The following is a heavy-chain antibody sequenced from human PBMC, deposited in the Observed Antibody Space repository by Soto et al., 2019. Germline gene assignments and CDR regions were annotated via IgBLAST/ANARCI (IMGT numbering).Heavy chain of an antibody. CDR3: ARGYWSSTSCYAADY. V-gene: IGHV3-33*01. CDR1: GFTFSSYG. J-gene: IGHJ4*02. D-gene: IGHD2-2*01. CDR2: IWYDGSNK. Sequence: GGSLRLSCAASGFTFSSYGMHWVRQAPGKGLEWVAVIWYDGSNKYYADSVKGRFTISRDNSKNTLYLQMNSLRAEDTAVYYCARGYWSSTSCYAADYWGQGTLVTVSS.